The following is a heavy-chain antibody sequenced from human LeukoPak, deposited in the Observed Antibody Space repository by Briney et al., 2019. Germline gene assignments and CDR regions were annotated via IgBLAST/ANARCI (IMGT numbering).Heavy chain of an antibody. CDR2: MNPNSGNT. J-gene: IGHJ6*02. V-gene: IGHV1-8*01. Sequence: PSVKVSCKASGYTFTSYDINWVRQATGQGLEWMGWMNPNSGNTGYAQKFQGRVTMTRNTSISTAYMELSSLRSEDTAVYYCARGIAAPPYYYYGMDVWGQGTTVTVSS. CDR1: GYTFTSYD. CDR3: ARGIAAPPYYYYGMDV. D-gene: IGHD6-6*01.